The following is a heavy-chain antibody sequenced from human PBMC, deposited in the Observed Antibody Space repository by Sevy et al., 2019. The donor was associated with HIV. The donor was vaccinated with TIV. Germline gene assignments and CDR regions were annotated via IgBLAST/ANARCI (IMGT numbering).Heavy chain of an antibody. CDR1: GFTSGDYI. D-gene: IGHD3-10*01. CDR2: IRSKTYGGTI. J-gene: IGHJ6*02. V-gene: IGHV3-49*03. CDR3: TRTSYYYDSGSYYGMDV. Sequence: GGSLRLSCTPSGFTSGDYILTWFRQAPGKGLEWVGFIRSKTYGGTIEYAGAVKGRITISGGDSKNIAYLRMNSLKTEDTAVYYCTRTSYYYDSGSYYGMDVWGQGTTVTVSS.